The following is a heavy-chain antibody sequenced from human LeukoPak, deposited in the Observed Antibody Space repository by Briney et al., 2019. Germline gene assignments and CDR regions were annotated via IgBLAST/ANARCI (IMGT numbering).Heavy chain of an antibody. CDR3: ARGEVAYCGGDCYGGYFQH. V-gene: IGHV1-18*01. D-gene: IGHD2-21*02. Sequence: ASVKVSCKASGYTFTSYGISWVRQAPGQGLEWMGWISAYNGNTNYAQKLQGRVTMTTDTSTSTAYMELRSLRSDDTAVYYCARGEVAYCGGDCYGGYFQHWGQGTLVTVSS. CDR2: ISAYNGNT. CDR1: GYTFTSYG. J-gene: IGHJ1*01.